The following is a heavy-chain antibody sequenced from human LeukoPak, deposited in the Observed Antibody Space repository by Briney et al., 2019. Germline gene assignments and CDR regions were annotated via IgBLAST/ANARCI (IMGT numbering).Heavy chain of an antibody. V-gene: IGHV1-2*02. CDR1: GYTFTGYY. D-gene: IGHD5-18*01. Sequence: GASVKVSCKASGYTFTGYYMHWVRQAPGQGLEWMGWINPNSGGTNYAQKFQGRVTMTRDTSISTAYMELSRLRSDDTAVYYCARDWGEYSYGLDYWGQGTLVTVSS. J-gene: IGHJ4*02. CDR3: ARDWGEYSYGLDY. CDR2: INPNSGGT.